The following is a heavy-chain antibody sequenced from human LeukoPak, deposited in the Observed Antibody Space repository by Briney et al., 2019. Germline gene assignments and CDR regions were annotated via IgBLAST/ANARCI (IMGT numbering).Heavy chain of an antibody. J-gene: IGHJ4*02. CDR2: ISGSGGST. CDR3: AKRAPDSSGYYRSYYFDD. Sequence: GGSLRLSCAASGFTFSSYSMNWVRQAPGKGLEWVSAISGSGGSTYYADSVKGRFTISRDNSKNTLYLQMNSLRAEDTAVYYCAKRAPDSSGYYRSYYFDDWGQGTLVTVSS. D-gene: IGHD3-22*01. V-gene: IGHV3-23*01. CDR1: GFTFSSYS.